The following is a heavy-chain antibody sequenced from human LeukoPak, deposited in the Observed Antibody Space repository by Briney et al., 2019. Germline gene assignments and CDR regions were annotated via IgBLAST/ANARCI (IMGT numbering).Heavy chain of an antibody. J-gene: IGHJ4*02. CDR3: AKPFPGHYDILTGYYAPPDY. CDR2: ISGSGGST. D-gene: IGHD3-9*01. Sequence: PGGSLRLSCAASGFTFRSYAMSWVRQAPGKGLEWVSGISGSGGSTYYADSVKGRFTISRDNSKNTLCLQMNSLRAEDTAIYYRAKPFPGHYDILTGYYAPPDYWGQGTLVTVSS. V-gene: IGHV3-23*01. CDR1: GFTFRSYA.